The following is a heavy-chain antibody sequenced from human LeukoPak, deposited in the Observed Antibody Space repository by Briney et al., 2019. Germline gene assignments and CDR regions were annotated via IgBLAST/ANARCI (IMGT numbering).Heavy chain of an antibody. CDR2: IYYSGST. Sequence: SETLSLTCTVSGGSVSSGSYCWNWIRQPPGKGLEWIGYIYYSGSTNYNPSLKSRATISVDTSKNQFSLKLSSVTAADTAVYYCARVMTTTKQFDYWGQGTLVTVSS. CDR3: ARVMTTTKQFDY. J-gene: IGHJ4*02. D-gene: IGHD4-11*01. CDR1: GGSVSSGSYC. V-gene: IGHV4-61*01.